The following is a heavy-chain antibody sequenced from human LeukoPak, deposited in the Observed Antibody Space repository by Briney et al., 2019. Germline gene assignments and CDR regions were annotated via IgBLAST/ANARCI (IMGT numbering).Heavy chain of an antibody. Sequence: PSETLSLTCTVSGGSISSYYWSWIRQPPGKGLEWIAYIYYSGSTNCNPSLKSRVTISIDTSKNQFSLKLSSVTAADTAVYYCARLKDYYGSGSYLPYYYMDVWGKGTTVTVSS. CDR3: ARLKDYYGSGSYLPYYYMDV. CDR2: IYYSGST. J-gene: IGHJ6*03. CDR1: GGSISSYY. V-gene: IGHV4-59*08. D-gene: IGHD3-10*01.